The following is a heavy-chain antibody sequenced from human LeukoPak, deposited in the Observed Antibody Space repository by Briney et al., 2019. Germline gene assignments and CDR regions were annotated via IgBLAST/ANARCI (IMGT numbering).Heavy chain of an antibody. CDR3: TRVGSCSGSSCTYFDY. CDR1: GYTFTSYG. CDR2: ISAYNGNT. J-gene: IGHJ4*02. D-gene: IGHD2-15*01. V-gene: IGHV1-18*01. Sequence: SVKVSCKASGYTFTSYGISWVRQAPGQGLEWMGWISAYNGNTNYAQKLQGRVTMTTDTSTSRAYMELRRLRSDDTAVYYCTRVGSCSGSSCTYFDYWGQGTLVTVSS.